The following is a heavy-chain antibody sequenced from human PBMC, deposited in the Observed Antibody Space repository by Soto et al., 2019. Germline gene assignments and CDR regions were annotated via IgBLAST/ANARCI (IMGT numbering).Heavy chain of an antibody. D-gene: IGHD2-2*01. V-gene: IGHV4-59*01. CDR2: IYYSGST. CDR3: ARNRYCSSTSCPPKGWFDP. Sequence: SETLSLNCTVSVGSISSYYWSWIRQPPGKGLEWIGYIYYSGSTNYNPSLKSRVTISVDTSKNQFSLKLSSVTAADTAVYYCARNRYCSSTSCPPKGWFDPWGQGTLVTVSS. J-gene: IGHJ5*02. CDR1: VGSISSYY.